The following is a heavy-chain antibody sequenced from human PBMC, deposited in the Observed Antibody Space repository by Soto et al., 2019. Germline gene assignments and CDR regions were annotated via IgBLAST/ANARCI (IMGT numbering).Heavy chain of an antibody. V-gene: IGHV1-3*01. D-gene: IGHD6-19*01. J-gene: IGHJ4*02. CDR2: INAGNGDT. Sequence: QVHPVQSGAEVKKPGASVNVSCKASGYTFTRYTIHWVRQAPGQRLEWMGWINAGNGDTKSSQRFQDRVTITRDTSANTAYMELSNLRSEDTALYYCARVGGWDDFDYWGQGTLVTVSS. CDR3: ARVGGWDDFDY. CDR1: GYTFTRYT.